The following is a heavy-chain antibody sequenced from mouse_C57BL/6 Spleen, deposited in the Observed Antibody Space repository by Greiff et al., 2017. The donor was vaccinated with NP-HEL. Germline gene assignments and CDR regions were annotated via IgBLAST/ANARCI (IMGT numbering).Heavy chain of an antibody. CDR3: ARGDYGSEYYFDY. CDR2: ISSGGSYT. D-gene: IGHD1-1*01. CDR1: GFTFSSYG. J-gene: IGHJ2*01. V-gene: IGHV5-6*01. Sequence: EVQLVESGGDLVKPGGSLKLSCAASGFTFSSYGMSWVRQTPDKRLEWVATISSGGSYTYYPDSVKGRFTISRDNAKNTLYLQMSSLKSEDTAMYYCARGDYGSEYYFDYWGQGTTLTVSS.